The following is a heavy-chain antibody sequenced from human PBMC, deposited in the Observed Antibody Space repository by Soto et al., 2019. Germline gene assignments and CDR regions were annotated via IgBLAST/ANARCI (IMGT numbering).Heavy chain of an antibody. V-gene: IGHV4-38-2*02. Sequence: SETLSLTCTFSVYSISSGSYWAWIRQPPGKGPEWIASIYHGSTTFYNPSLKSRITISVDTSNNQFSLKLTSVTAADTAVYYCARVHVMVVDGSTFDYWGHGTLVTVSS. J-gene: IGHJ4*01. CDR2: IYHGSTT. CDR3: ARVHVMVVDGSTFDY. D-gene: IGHD6-19*01. CDR1: VYSISSGSY.